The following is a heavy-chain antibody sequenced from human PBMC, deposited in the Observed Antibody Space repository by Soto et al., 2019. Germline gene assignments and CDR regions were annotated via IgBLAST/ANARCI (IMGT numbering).Heavy chain of an antibody. CDR3: ARPGPRYSGYDYYFDY. V-gene: IGHV5-51*01. Sequence: GESLKISCKGSGYSFTSYWIGWVRQMPGKGLEWMGIIYPGDSDTRYSPSFQGQVTISADKSISTAYLQWSSLKASDTAMYYCARPGPRYSGYDYYFDYWGQGTLVTVSS. D-gene: IGHD5-12*01. CDR2: IYPGDSDT. CDR1: GYSFTSYW. J-gene: IGHJ4*02.